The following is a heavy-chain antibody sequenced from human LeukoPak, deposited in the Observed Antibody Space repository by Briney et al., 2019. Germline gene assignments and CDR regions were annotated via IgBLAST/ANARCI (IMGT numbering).Heavy chain of an antibody. Sequence: GGSLRLSCATSGFTFSRHWMSWVRQAPGKGPEWVANIKQDGSERYYVDSVKGRFTISRDNAKSSLYLQMNSLRAEDKAVYYCARGGGHSTDLDYWGQGILVTVSS. CDR2: IKQDGSER. D-gene: IGHD2/OR15-2a*01. CDR1: GFTFSRHW. CDR3: ARGGGHSTDLDY. J-gene: IGHJ4*02. V-gene: IGHV3-7*01.